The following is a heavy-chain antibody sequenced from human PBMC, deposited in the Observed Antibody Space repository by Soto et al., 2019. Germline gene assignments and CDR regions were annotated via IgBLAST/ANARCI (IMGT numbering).Heavy chain of an antibody. D-gene: IGHD1-1*01. CDR1: GYTFTSYD. CDR2: MNPNTGNS. J-gene: IGHJ4*02. V-gene: IGHV1-8*01. CDR3: ARRAETDGWNGFGADKYYFDF. Sequence: ASVKVSCKASGYTFTSYDIYWVRQATGQGLEWMGWMNPNTGNSGYAQKFQGRVTVTSDTSINTVHMELSSLRSEDTAVYYCARRAETDGWNGFGADKYYFDFWGQGTLVTVSS.